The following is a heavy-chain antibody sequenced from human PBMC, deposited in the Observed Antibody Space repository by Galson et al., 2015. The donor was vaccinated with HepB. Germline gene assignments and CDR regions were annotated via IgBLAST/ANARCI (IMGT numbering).Heavy chain of an antibody. D-gene: IGHD2-2*01. J-gene: IGHJ3*02. Sequence: SLRLSCAASGFTFSDYYMSWIRQAPGKGLEWVSYISSSSSYTNYADSVKGRFTISRDNAKNSLYLQMNSLRAEDTAVYYCARDRGICSSTGCLRHGADAFEIWGQGTMVTVSS. V-gene: IGHV3-11*06. CDR2: ISSSSSYT. CDR3: ARDRGICSSTGCLRHGADAFEI. CDR1: GFTFSDYY.